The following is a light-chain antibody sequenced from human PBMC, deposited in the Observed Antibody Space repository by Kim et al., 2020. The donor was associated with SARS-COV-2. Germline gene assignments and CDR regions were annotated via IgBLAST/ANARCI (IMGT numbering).Light chain of an antibody. J-gene: IGLJ1*01. V-gene: IGLV3-19*01. CDR1: SLRTYY. Sequence: LGQTVRITCQGDSLRTYYASWDQQKPGQAPVLVIYGKNNRPSGIPDRFSGSRSGNTASLTITGAQAEDEADYYCNSRDSSGNHYVFGTGTKVTVL. CDR2: GKN. CDR3: NSRDSSGNHYV.